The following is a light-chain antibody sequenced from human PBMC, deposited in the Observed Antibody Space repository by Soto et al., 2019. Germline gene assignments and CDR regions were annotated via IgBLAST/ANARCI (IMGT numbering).Light chain of an antibody. CDR2: DAS. CDR1: QDVNKN. Sequence: DIQMTQSPSSLSASLGDRVTITCQVSQDVNKNLTGYQRKPEKAPKILINDASDLETGGPSRCSRSGSGTGFIFTISSLQPEDFATYYCQQYESLPLTFGQGTRLEIK. J-gene: IGKJ5*01. CDR3: QQYESLPLT. V-gene: IGKV1-33*01.